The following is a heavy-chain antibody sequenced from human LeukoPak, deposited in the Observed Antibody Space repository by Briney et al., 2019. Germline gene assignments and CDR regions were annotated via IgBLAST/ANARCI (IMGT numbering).Heavy chain of an antibody. D-gene: IGHD4-17*01. V-gene: IGHV4-4*07. CDR3: ARDQGDYGDYVLYYYYYYMDV. Sequence: SETLSLTCTVSGGSISSYYWSWIRQPAGKGLEWIGRIYTSGSTNYNPSLKSRVTMSVDTSKNQFSLKLSSVTAADTAVYSCARDQGDYGDYVLYYYYYYMDVWGKGTTVTVSS. CDR2: IYTSGST. J-gene: IGHJ6*03. CDR1: GGSISSYY.